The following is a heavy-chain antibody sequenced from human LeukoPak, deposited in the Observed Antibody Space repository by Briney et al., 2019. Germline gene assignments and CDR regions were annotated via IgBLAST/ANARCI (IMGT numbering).Heavy chain of an antibody. CDR1: NGSISSFY. CDR2: IYYTGTT. CDR3: ARGYGRYFDY. Sequence: PSQTLSLTCTVSNGSISSFYWTWIRHPPAKGLEWIGYIYYTGTTDYNPSLKSRVTISVDTSKNQFSLKLSSVTAADTAVYYCARGYGRYFDYWGQGTLVTVSS. D-gene: IGHD5-18*01. J-gene: IGHJ4*02. V-gene: IGHV4-59*01.